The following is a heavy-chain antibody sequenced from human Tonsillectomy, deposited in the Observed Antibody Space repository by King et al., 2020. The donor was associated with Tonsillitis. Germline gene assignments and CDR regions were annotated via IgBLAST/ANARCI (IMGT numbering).Heavy chain of an antibody. CDR1: GGSINSTNYY. D-gene: IGHD1-26*01. J-gene: IGHJ4*02. Sequence: LQLQESGPGLVKPSETLSLTCTVSGGSINSTNYYWGWIRQPPGKGLEWIGSIYYSGSTYYNPSLKSRVTISVDTSKNQFSLRLSSVTAADTAVYYCACLHSIVGATQIDYWGQGTLVTVSS. CDR3: ACLHSIVGATQIDY. CDR2: IYYSGST. V-gene: IGHV4-39*01.